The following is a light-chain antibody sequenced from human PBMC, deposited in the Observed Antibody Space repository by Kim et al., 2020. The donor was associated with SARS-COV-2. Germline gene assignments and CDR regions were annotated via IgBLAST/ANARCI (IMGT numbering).Light chain of an antibody. CDR1: QSVSSN. CDR2: GTS. Sequence: EVVMTQSPATLSLSPGERATLSCRASQSVSSNLAWYQQKPGQAPRLLIYGTSTRATGIAARFSGSGSGTEFTLIISSLQSEDFAVYYCQQYSNWPRTFGQGTKVDIK. V-gene: IGKV3-15*01. J-gene: IGKJ1*01. CDR3: QQYSNWPRT.